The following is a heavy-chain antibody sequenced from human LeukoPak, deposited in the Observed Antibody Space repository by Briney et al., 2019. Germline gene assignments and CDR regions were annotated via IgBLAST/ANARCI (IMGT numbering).Heavy chain of an antibody. V-gene: IGHV3-48*01. D-gene: IGHD2-8*01. Sequence: PGGSLRLSCAASGFTFSSYSMTWVRQAPGKGLEWVSYISSSSSTIYYADSVKGRFTISRDNAKNSLYLQMNSLRAEDTAVYYCARRCYFDYWGQGTLVTVSS. CDR2: ISSSSSTI. CDR1: GFTFSSYS. J-gene: IGHJ4*02. CDR3: ARRCYFDY.